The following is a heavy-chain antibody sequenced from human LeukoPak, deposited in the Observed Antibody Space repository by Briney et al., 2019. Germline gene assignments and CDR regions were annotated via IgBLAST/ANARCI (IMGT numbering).Heavy chain of an antibody. CDR2: LSGGGDNA. Sequence: KTGGSLRLSCAASRFTSSSYSMNWVRQAPGQGLEWVSGLSGGGDNAYYADSVKGRFTISRDNAQKSLYLQMNSLRAEDTAVYYCARALGYCSGGSCLTAYYGMDVWGQGTTVTVSS. D-gene: IGHD2-15*01. CDR1: RFTSSSYS. V-gene: IGHV3-21*01. CDR3: ARALGYCSGGSCLTAYYGMDV. J-gene: IGHJ6*02.